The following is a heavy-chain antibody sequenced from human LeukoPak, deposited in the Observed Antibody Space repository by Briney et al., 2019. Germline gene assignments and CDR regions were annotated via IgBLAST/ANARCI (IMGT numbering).Heavy chain of an antibody. CDR1: GYNFLNYG. D-gene: IGHD2-21*01. Sequence: SSVTVSCKASGYNFLNYGISWVRQAPGQGLEGVGWISGKTGNINYAQKFQARATMTRDTSTSTAYMELRSLRSDDTAVYFCARRFLNSHPIYYYMDVWAKGTTVIVSS. CDR3: ARRFLNSHPIYYYMDV. CDR2: ISGKTGNI. J-gene: IGHJ6*03. V-gene: IGHV1-18*01.